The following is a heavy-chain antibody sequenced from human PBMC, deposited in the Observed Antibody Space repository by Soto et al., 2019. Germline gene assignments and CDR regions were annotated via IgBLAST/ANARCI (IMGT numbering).Heavy chain of an antibody. V-gene: IGHV3-48*03. D-gene: IGHD4-4*01. CDR3: ARRYSKYLPLDY. CDR1: GFIFNRYE. Sequence: EVQLVESGGGLVQPGGSLRVSCEASGFIFNRYEMHWVRQAPGKGLEWVSYISSSGSNINYAESVTGRFTISRDNAQNSLYLDMRSLRAEDTAVYYCARRYSKYLPLDYWGQGTLVTVSS. CDR2: ISSSGSNI. J-gene: IGHJ4*02.